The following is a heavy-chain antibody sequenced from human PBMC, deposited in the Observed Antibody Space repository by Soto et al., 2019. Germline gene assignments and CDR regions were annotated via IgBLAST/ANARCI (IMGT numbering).Heavy chain of an antibody. CDR1: GFTFSSYS. CDR3: AREGHELERGGFDY. Sequence: GGSLRLSCAASGFTFSSYSMNWVRQAPGKGLEWVSSISSSSSSYIYYADSVKGRFTISRDNAKNSLYLQMNSLRAEDTAVYYCAREGHELERGGFDYWGQGTLVTVSS. J-gene: IGHJ4*02. V-gene: IGHV3-21*01. D-gene: IGHD1-1*01. CDR2: ISSSSSSYI.